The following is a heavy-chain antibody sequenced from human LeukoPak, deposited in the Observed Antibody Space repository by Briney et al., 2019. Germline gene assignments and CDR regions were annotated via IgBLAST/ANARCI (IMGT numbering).Heavy chain of an antibody. CDR1: GFTFSSYG. V-gene: IGHV3-30*18. CDR2: TSYDGSNK. J-gene: IGHJ4*02. Sequence: GGSLRLSCAASGFTFSSYGXXWVRXAXXXXXXXXAVTSYDGSNKYYADSVKGRFTISRDNSKNTLYLQMNSLRAEDTAVYYCAKSGGSSWTVDYWGQGTLVTVSS. D-gene: IGHD6-13*01. CDR3: AKSGGSSWTVDY.